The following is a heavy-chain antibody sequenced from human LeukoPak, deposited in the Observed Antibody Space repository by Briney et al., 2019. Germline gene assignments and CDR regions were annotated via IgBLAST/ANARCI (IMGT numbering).Heavy chain of an antibody. Sequence: PSETLSLTCTVSGGSISSSSYYWGWIRQPRGKGLEWIGSIYYSGSTYYNPSLKSRVTISVDTSKNQFSLKLSSVTAADTAVYYCARRAARHFDYWGQGTLVTVSS. CDR3: ARRAARHFDY. V-gene: IGHV4-39*01. CDR1: GGSISSSSYY. J-gene: IGHJ4*02. CDR2: IYYSGST. D-gene: IGHD6-13*01.